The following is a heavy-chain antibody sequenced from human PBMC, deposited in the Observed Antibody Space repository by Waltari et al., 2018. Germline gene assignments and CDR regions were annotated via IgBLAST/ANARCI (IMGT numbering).Heavy chain of an antibody. CDR3: ATKLGDDFWSGSPYYFDY. V-gene: IGHV1-69*14. Sequence: QVQLVQSGAEVKKPGSSVKVSCKASGGTFSSYAISWVRQAPGQGLEWMGGIIPIFGTANYAQKFQGRVTITADKSTSTAYMELSSLRSEDTAVYYCATKLGDDFWSGSPYYFDYWGQGTLVTVSS. D-gene: IGHD3-3*01. CDR1: GGTFSSYA. J-gene: IGHJ4*02. CDR2: IIPIFGTA.